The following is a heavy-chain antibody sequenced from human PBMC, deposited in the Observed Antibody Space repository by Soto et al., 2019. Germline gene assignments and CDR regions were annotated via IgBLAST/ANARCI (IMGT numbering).Heavy chain of an antibody. CDR3: AGYYYDSSGYYPGVKWFDP. J-gene: IGHJ5*02. V-gene: IGHV1-24*01. CDR2: FDPEDGET. Sequence: ASVKVSCKVSGYTLTELSMHWVRQAPGKGLEWMGGFDPEDGETIYAQKFQGRVTMTEDTSTDTAYMELSSLRSEDTAVYYCAGYYYDSSGYYPGVKWFDPWGKGTLVTVSS. CDR1: GYTLTELS. D-gene: IGHD3-22*01.